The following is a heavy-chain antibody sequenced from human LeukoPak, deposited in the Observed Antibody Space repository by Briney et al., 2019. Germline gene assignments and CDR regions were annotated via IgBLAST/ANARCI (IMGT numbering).Heavy chain of an antibody. J-gene: IGHJ4*02. D-gene: IGHD3-10*01. CDR2: IYYSGST. CDR1: GGSISSGDYY. CDR3: ASADYYGSGSYPPFDY. V-gene: IGHV4-30-4*08. Sequence: SQTLSLTCTVSGGSISSGDYYRSWIRQPPGKGLEWIGYIYYSGSTYYNPSLKSRVTISVDTSKNQFSLKLSSVTAADTAVYYCASADYYGSGSYPPFDYWGQGTLVTVSS.